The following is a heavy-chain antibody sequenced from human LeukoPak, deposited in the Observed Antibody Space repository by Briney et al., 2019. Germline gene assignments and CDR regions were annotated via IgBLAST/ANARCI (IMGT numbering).Heavy chain of an antibody. D-gene: IGHD3-16*01. J-gene: IGHJ6*02. CDR3: ARGGGLDV. V-gene: IGHV3-7*03. Sequence: PGGSLRLSCAASGFTFSSYWMNWDRQAPGKGLEWVASINHNGNVNYYVDSVKGRFTISRDNAENSLYLQMSNLRAEDTAVYFCARGGGLDVWGQGATVTVSS. CDR2: INHNGNVN. CDR1: GFTFSSYW.